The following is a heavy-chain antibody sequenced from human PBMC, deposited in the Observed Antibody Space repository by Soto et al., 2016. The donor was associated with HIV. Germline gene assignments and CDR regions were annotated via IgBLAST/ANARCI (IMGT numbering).Heavy chain of an antibody. D-gene: IGHD6-13*01. J-gene: IGHJ4*02. Sequence: QVQLQESGPGLVKPSETLSLTCAVSGYSISSGYYWGWIRQSPGKGLEWIASMYYSGTTYYNPSLKSRVTISVDTSKNHFSLKLNSVTAADTAVYYCARQQNSWYENYFDYWGQGTLVTVSS. CDR1: GYSISSGYY. CDR3: ARQQNSWYENYFDY. V-gene: IGHV4-38-2*01. CDR2: MYYSGTT.